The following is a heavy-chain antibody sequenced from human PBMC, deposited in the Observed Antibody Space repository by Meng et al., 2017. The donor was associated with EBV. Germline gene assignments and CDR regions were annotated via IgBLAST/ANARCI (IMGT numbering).Heavy chain of an antibody. CDR2: ITPVFGIA. CDR3: LRDLWLRIGEFV. J-gene: IGHJ4*02. D-gene: IGHD5-12*01. V-gene: IGHV1-69*17. Sequence: LAAVMKKPGYSVTLAWTSSGHIINHWCTSCMRPGPGSGLEWLGDITPVFGIANDAESFQGRVTIAADTSTRTDYMDLISLRSDDTAVSYCLRDLWLRIGEFVWGQGTLVTVSS. CDR1: GHIINHWC.